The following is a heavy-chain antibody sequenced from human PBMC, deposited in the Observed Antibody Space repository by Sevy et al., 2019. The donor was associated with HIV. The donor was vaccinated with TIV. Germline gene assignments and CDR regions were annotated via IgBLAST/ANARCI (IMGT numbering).Heavy chain of an antibody. Sequence: GGSLRLSCAASGFTFSSFFMSWVRQAPGKELEWVANIKQEGSEKYYVDSVKGRFTISRDNARNSVYLQMNSLRAADTGVYYCARDLTAPYYYYGMDVWGQGTMVTVSS. CDR3: ARDLTAPYYYYGMDV. D-gene: IGHD1-20*01. J-gene: IGHJ6*02. V-gene: IGHV3-7*01. CDR2: IKQEGSEK. CDR1: GFTFSSFF.